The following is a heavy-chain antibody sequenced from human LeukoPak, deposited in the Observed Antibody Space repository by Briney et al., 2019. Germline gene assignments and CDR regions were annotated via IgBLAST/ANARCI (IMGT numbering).Heavy chain of an antibody. Sequence: PSETLSLTCTVSGYSISSGYYWGWIRQPPGKGLEWIGSIYHSGSTYYNPSLKSRVTISVDTSKNQFSLKLSSVTAADTAVYYCARVQYPRNWFDPWGQGTLVTVSS. J-gene: IGHJ5*02. CDR1: GYSISSGYY. CDR3: ARVQYPRNWFDP. CDR2: IYHSGST. D-gene: IGHD2-2*01. V-gene: IGHV4-38-2*02.